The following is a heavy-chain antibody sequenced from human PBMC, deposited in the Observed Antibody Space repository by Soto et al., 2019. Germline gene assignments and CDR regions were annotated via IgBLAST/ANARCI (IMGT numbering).Heavy chain of an antibody. D-gene: IGHD2-2*01. J-gene: IGHJ6*02. V-gene: IGHV4-59*01. Sequence: SETLSLTCSVSVGSISGYYWSWIRQPPGKRLEWIGYIYSSGSTNYNPSLKSRVTISLDTSKNQFSLKVRSVTAADTAVYYCARSISLFYCSSTSCSLMDVWGQGTTVTVSS. CDR3: ARSISLFYCSSTSCSLMDV. CDR1: VGSISGYY. CDR2: IYSSGST.